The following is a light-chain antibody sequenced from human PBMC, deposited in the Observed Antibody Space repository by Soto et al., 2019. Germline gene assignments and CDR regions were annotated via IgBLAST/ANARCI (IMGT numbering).Light chain of an antibody. V-gene: IGLV6-57*04. J-gene: IGLJ3*02. CDR1: SGSIASNY. CDR2: GDN. Sequence: NFMLTQPHSVSESPGKTVTISCTRSSGSIASNYVQWYQQRPGSAPATIIYGDNLRPSGVPDRFSGSIDISSNSASLTSSGLKTEDEADYYCQSYGVFGGRTKLPVL. CDR3: QSYGV.